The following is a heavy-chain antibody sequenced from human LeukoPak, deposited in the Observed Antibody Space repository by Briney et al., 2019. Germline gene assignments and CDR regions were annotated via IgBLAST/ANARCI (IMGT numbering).Heavy chain of an antibody. V-gene: IGHV3-11*04. J-gene: IGHJ4*02. Sequence: GGSLRLSCAASGFTFSDYYMSWIRQAPGKGLEWVSYISSSSSSTIYYADSVKGRFTISRDNAKNSLYLQMNSLRAEDTAVYYWARTWIRGFDYWGQGPLVTVSS. CDR2: ISSSSSSTI. CDR3: ARTWIRGFDY. CDR1: GFTFSDYY. D-gene: IGHD5-18*01.